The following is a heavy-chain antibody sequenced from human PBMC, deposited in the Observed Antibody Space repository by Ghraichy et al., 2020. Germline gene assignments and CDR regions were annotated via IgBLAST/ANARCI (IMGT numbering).Heavy chain of an antibody. CDR3: ARVVFSNNWTPVHWFDP. J-gene: IGHJ5*02. V-gene: IGHV4-34*01. CDR1: GGSFSDYD. Sequence: SQTLSLTCAVYGGSFSDYDWTWIRQPPGKGLEWIGEINDSGSIDYNASLKSRVSISLDTSKNQFSLKLSSVTAADTAVYFFARVVFSNNWTPVHWFDPWGQGTRVSVSS. D-gene: IGHD1-1*01. CDR2: INDSGSI.